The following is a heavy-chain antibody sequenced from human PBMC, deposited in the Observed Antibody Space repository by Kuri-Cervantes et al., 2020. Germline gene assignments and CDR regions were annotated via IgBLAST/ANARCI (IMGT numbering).Heavy chain of an antibody. CDR1: GFTFDDYA. Sequence: GESLKISCAASGFTFDDYAMHWVRQAPGKGLEWVAFIRYDGSNEYYVDSVKGRFTISRDNSKNTLYLQMNSLKPEDTAVYYCAKAASGTTEVSDYWGQGTLVTVSS. D-gene: IGHD1-1*01. CDR2: IRYDGSNE. J-gene: IGHJ4*02. V-gene: IGHV3-30*02. CDR3: AKAASGTTEVSDY.